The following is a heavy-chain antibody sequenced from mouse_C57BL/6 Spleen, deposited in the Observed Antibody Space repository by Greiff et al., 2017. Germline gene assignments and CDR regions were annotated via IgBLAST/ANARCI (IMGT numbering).Heavy chain of an antibody. D-gene: IGHD2-4*01. CDR1: GYSITSGYD. V-gene: IGHV3-1*01. CDR2: ISYSGST. Sequence: VQLKQSGPGMVKPSQSLSLTCTVTGYSITSGYDWHWIRHFPGNKLEWMGYISYSGSTNYNPSLKSRISITHDTSKNHFFLKLNSVTTEDTATYYCARDDYGAGFDYWGQGTTLTVSS. CDR3: ARDDYGAGFDY. J-gene: IGHJ2*01.